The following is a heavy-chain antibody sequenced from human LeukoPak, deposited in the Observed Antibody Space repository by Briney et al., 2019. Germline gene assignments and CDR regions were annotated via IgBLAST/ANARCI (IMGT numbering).Heavy chain of an antibody. V-gene: IGHV3-20*04. CDR1: GFTPDDYG. D-gene: IGHD5-12*01. Sequence: GGSLRLSCAASGFTPDDYGMSWVRQAPGKELEGGSGINWTGGRTGHAASVKGRFTISRHNAKNSLYLQMNSLRAEDTAVYYCARAGSGYEDGFDYWGQGTLVTVSS. CDR3: ARAGSGYEDGFDY. CDR2: INWTGGRT. J-gene: IGHJ4*02.